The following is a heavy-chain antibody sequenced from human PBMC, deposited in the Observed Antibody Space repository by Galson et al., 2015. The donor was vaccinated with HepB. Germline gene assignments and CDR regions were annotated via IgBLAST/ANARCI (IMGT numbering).Heavy chain of an antibody. CDR3: ARGRSGWYYYFDS. D-gene: IGHD6-19*01. CDR2: VHSRGST. CDR1: GGSISGSY. Sequence: SETLSLTCTVSGGSISGSYWSWIRQPPGKGLEWLGYVHSRGSTDYNPSLESRATISVDTSKNQFSLELSSVTAADAAVYFCARGRSGWYYYFDSWGQGTLVTVSS. J-gene: IGHJ4*02. V-gene: IGHV4-59*01.